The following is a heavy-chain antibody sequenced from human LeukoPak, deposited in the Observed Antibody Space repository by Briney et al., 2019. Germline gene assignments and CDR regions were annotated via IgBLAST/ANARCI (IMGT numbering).Heavy chain of an antibody. J-gene: IGHJ4*02. V-gene: IGHV4-39*07. CDR1: GGSISSSSYY. D-gene: IGHD2-2*01. CDR2: IYYSGST. Sequence: SETLSLTCTVSGGSISSSSYYWGWIRQPPGKGLEWIGSIYYSGSTCYNPSLKSRVTISVDTSKNQFSLKLSSVTAADTAVYYCARDSLASIVVVPAATDYFDYWGQGTLVTVSS. CDR3: ARDSLASIVVVPAATDYFDY.